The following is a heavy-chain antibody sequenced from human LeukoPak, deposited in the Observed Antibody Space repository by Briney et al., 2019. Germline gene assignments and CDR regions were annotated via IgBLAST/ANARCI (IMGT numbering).Heavy chain of an antibody. CDR2: INTNTGNP. J-gene: IGHJ5*02. CDR3: AREGADTAMFLHGTWFDP. V-gene: IGHV7-4-1*02. D-gene: IGHD5-18*01. CDR1: GYTFTSYA. Sequence: ASVKVSCKASGYTFTSYAMNWVRQAPGQGLEWMGRINTNTGNPTYAQGFTGRFVFSLDPSVSTAYLQISSLKAEDTGVYYCAREGADTAMFLHGTWFDPWGQGTLVTVSS.